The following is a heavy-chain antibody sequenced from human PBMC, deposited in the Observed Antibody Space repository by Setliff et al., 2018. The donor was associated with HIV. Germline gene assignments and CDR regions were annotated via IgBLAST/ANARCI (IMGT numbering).Heavy chain of an antibody. D-gene: IGHD3-22*01. J-gene: IGHJ4*02. CDR2: VIPIFGTA. CDR1: GGTFSSYA. Sequence: SVKVSCKASGGTFSSYAISWVRQAPGQGLEWMGGVIPIFGTANYAQKFQGRVTITTDESTSTAYMELSSLRSEDTAVYYCAAPNYDSSGYYSFWGQGTLVTVSS. CDR3: AAPNYDSSGYYSF. V-gene: IGHV1-69*05.